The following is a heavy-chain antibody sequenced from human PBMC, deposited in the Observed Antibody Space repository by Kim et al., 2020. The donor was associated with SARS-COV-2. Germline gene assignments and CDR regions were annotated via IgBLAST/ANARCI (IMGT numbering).Heavy chain of an antibody. Sequence: GESLKISCKGSGYSFTSYWIGWVRQMPGKGLEWMGIIYPGDSDTRYSPSFQGQVTISADKSISTAYLQWSSLKASDTAMYYCASTEGYDSHYYYGMDVWGQGTTVTVSS. D-gene: IGHD3-3*01. CDR3: ASTEGYDSHYYYGMDV. V-gene: IGHV5-51*01. CDR2: IYPGDSDT. CDR1: GYSFTSYW. J-gene: IGHJ6*02.